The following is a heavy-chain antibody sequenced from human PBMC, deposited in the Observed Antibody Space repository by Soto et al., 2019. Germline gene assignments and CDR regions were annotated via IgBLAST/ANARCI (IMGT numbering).Heavy chain of an antibody. Sequence: RASVKVSCKASGGTFSSYAISWVRQAPGQGLEWMGGIIPIFGTANYAQKFQGRVTIPADESTSTAYMELSSLRSEDTAVYYCAKGYYWNDAPDDAFDICGQGTIVTVSS. CDR2: IIPIFGTA. J-gene: IGHJ3*02. D-gene: IGHD1-1*01. V-gene: IGHV1-69*13. CDR1: GGTFSSYA. CDR3: AKGYYWNDAPDDAFDI.